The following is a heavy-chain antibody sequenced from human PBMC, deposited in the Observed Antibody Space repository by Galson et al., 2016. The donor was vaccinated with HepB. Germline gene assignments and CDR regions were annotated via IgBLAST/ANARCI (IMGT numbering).Heavy chain of an antibody. V-gene: IGHV3-7*01. Sequence: ASGFTFSSYWMSWVRQAPGKGLEWVANINQEGSEKNYVDSVKGRFTISRDNAKNSLYLQMNSPRAEDTAVYYCARGTPSILAYWGQGTLVTVSS. CDR1: GFTFSSYW. D-gene: IGHD2-2*01. CDR2: INQEGSEK. CDR3: ARGTPSILAY. J-gene: IGHJ4*02.